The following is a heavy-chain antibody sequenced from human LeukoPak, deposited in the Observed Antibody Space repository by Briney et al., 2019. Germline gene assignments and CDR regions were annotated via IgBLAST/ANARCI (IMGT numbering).Heavy chain of an antibody. D-gene: IGHD3-16*01. CDR2: ISYDGSNK. CDR3: AREGGSSFHFDY. V-gene: IGHV3-30-3*01. J-gene: IGHJ4*02. CDR1: GFTFSSYA. Sequence: GRSLRLSCAASGFTFSSYAMHWVRQAPGKGLEWVAVISYDGSNKYYADSVKGRFTISRDNSKNTLYLQMNSLRAEDTAVYYCAREGGSSFHFDYWGQGTLVTVSS.